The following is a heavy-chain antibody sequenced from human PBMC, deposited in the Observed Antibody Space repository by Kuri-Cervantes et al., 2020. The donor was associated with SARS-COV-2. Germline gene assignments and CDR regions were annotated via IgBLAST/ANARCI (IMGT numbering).Heavy chain of an antibody. V-gene: IGHV4-38-2*02. CDR2: IYYSGST. J-gene: IGHJ6*03. CDR1: GYSISSGYY. Sequence: SETLSLTCAVSGYSISSGYYWGWIRQPPGKGLEWIGSIYYSGSTYYNPSLKSRVTISVDTSKNQFSLKLSSVTAADTAVYYCAREREGIGGFEDIVVVPAAIGDRLRGYYYMDVWGKGTTVTVSS. D-gene: IGHD2-2*02. CDR3: AREREGIGGFEDIVVVPAAIGDRLRGYYYMDV.